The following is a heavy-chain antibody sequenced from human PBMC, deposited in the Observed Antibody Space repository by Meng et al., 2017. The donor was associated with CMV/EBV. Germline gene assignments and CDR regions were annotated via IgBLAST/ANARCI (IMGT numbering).Heavy chain of an antibody. D-gene: IGHD3-3*01. CDR2: IYYSGST. CDR3: ARGISFNFGVVTLYYYYGMDV. Sequence: LRLSCTVSGGSISSGDYYWSWIRQPPGKGLEWIGYIYYSGSTYYNPSLKSRVTISVDTSKNQFSLKLSSVTAADTAVYYCARGISFNFGVVTLYYYYGMDVWGQGTTVTVSS. CDR1: GGSISSGDYY. J-gene: IGHJ6*02. V-gene: IGHV4-30-4*08.